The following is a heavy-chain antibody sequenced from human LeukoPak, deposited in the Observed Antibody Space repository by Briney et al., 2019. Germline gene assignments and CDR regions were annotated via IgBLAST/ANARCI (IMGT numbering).Heavy chain of an antibody. CDR3: ARDHGPGGGRFDP. CDR2: IYHSGST. J-gene: IGHJ5*02. V-gene: IGHV4-38-2*02. CDR1: GHSISSDYY. Sequence: SETLSLTCTVSGHSISSDYYWAWVRPPPGKGLEWIGSIYHSGSTYYGPALKSRVTISVDTSKNQFSLKLSSVTAADTAVYYCARDHGPGGGRFDPWGQGTLVTVSS. D-gene: IGHD3-16*01.